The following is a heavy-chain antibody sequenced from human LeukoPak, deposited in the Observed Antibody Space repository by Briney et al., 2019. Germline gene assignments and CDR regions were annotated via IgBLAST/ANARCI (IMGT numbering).Heavy chain of an antibody. V-gene: IGHV4-59*11. D-gene: IGHD3-10*01. Sequence: SETLSLTCTVSGGSISSHYWGWIRQLPGKGLEWIGYIYHSGSTNYNPSLKSRVTISVDMSKNQFSLKLSSVTAADTAVYYCARDSPLRQLDFWGRGTLVTVSS. CDR3: ARDSPLRQLDF. J-gene: IGHJ4*02. CDR1: GGSISSHY. CDR2: IYHSGST.